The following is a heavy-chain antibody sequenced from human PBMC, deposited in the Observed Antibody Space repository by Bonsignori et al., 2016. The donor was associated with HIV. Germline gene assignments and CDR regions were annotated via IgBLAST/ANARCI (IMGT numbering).Heavy chain of an antibody. CDR2: ITPIFGTT. V-gene: IGHV1-69*01. J-gene: IGHJ4*02. CDR1: GGTSNNYA. D-gene: IGHD3-22*01. CDR3: ANEYDYDSTGYFHFDY. Sequence: HVQLVQSGAEVRKPGSSVKISCQASGGTSNNYAISWVRQAPGQGLEWMGGITPIFGTTKYAQKFQGRVTISADEITKTAYMELSSLRSDDTAVYYCANEYDYDSTGYFHFDYWGPGTL.